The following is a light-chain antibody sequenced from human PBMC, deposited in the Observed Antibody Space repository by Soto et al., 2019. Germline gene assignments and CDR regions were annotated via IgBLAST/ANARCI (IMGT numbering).Light chain of an antibody. Sequence: EIVLTQSPGTLSLSPGKRVTLSCRASQSVASRYLAWYQQKPGQAPRVLIYGASSRATGIPDRFSGSGSGTEFTLTISRLEPEDFAVYYCQQRSNWPPTITFGQGTRLEIK. CDR1: QSVASRY. J-gene: IGKJ5*01. CDR2: GAS. CDR3: QQRSNWPPTIT. V-gene: IGKV3D-20*02.